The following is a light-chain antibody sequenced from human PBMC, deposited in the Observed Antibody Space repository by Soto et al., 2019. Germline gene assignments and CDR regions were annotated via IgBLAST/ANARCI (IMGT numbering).Light chain of an antibody. CDR1: SSTFANNY. Sequence: QSALTQPPSVSGTPGQRVSISCSGDSSTFANNYVHWYQQVPGAAPKLLIYRSDQRPSGVPERFSGSKSGTSASLTISGRRPADEAQYYCAAYTGNWNGPVFGGGTQLTVL. CDR2: RSD. V-gene: IGLV1-47*01. J-gene: IGLJ2*01. CDR3: AAYTGNWNGPV.